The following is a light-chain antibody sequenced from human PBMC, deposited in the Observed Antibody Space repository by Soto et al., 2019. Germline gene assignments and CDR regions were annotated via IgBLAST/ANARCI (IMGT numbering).Light chain of an antibody. Sequence: EIVMTQSPATLSVSPGERATLSCRASQSIGSNLAWYQHKPGQAPRLLIYGAFTRATGIPARFSGSGSATDFTLTISSLKPEDLGVYYCQEYSDWWTFGQGTKVEIK. CDR3: QEYSDWWT. J-gene: IGKJ1*01. CDR2: GAF. V-gene: IGKV3-15*01. CDR1: QSIGSN.